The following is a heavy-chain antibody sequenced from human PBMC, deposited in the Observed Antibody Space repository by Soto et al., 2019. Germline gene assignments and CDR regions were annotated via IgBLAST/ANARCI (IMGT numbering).Heavy chain of an antibody. CDR2: IGESGTPT. CDR3: ARYIPGVRYYGMDV. D-gene: IGHD2-2*01. J-gene: IGHJ6*02. Sequence: GGSLRXSCAASGFXFSSYAMKWVRQAPGKGLEWVSLIGESGTPTYYADSVKGRFTISRDNSGNTLFLEMYSLRAEDTAVYYCARYIPGVRYYGMDVWGQGTTVTVSS. V-gene: IGHV3-23*01. CDR1: GFXFSSYA.